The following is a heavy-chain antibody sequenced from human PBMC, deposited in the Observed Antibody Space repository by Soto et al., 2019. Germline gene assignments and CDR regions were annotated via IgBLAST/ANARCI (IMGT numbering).Heavy chain of an antibody. V-gene: IGHV4-59*08. CDR1: GGSISSHY. D-gene: IGHD3-10*01. Sequence: SETLSLTCTVSGGSISSHYWSWIRQPPGKGLEWIGYIYYSGSTNYNPSLKSRVTISVDTSKNQFSLKLSSVTAADTAVYYCAGQDAMVRGVGPFDYWGQGTLVTVSS. CDR2: IYYSGST. CDR3: AGQDAMVRGVGPFDY. J-gene: IGHJ4*02.